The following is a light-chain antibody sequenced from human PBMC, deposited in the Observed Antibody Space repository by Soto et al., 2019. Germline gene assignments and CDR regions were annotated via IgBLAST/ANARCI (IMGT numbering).Light chain of an antibody. J-gene: IGKJ5*01. Sequence: DIQMTQSPSSRSASVGDRVTITCRASQSITDYLNWYQQKPGKAPKLLIYAASSLQSGFPSRFSASGSGTDFTLTISRLQPEDFATYFCQQTYITPFTFGQGTRLEI. V-gene: IGKV1-39*01. CDR3: QQTYITPFT. CDR1: QSITDY. CDR2: AAS.